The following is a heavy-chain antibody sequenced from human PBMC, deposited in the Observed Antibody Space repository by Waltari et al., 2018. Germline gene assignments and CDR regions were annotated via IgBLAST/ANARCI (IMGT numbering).Heavy chain of an antibody. Sequence: QVQLQESGPGLVKPSETLSLTCTGSGGSISSYYWRWIRQPPGKGLEWIGYIYYSGSTNYNPSLKSRVTISVDTSKNQFSLKLSSVTAADTAVYYCARTDPGYYFDYWGQGTLVTVSS. CDR1: GGSISSYY. V-gene: IGHV4-59*01. CDR3: ARTDPGYYFDY. D-gene: IGHD3-10*01. J-gene: IGHJ4*02. CDR2: IYYSGST.